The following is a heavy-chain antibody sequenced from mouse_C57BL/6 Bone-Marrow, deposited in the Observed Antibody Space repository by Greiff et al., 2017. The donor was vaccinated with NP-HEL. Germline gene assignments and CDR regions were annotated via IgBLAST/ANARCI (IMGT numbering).Heavy chain of an antibody. CDR3: ARKGVYYSNPYAMDY. J-gene: IGHJ4*01. V-gene: IGHV1-64*01. CDR2: IHPNSGST. D-gene: IGHD2-5*01. Sequence: QVQLQQSGAELVKPGASVKLSCKASGYTFTSYWMHWVKQRPGQGLEWIGMIHPNSGSTNYNEKFKSKATLTVDKSSSTAYMQLSSLTSEDSAVYYCARKGVYYSNPYAMDYWGQGTSVTVSS. CDR1: GYTFTSYW.